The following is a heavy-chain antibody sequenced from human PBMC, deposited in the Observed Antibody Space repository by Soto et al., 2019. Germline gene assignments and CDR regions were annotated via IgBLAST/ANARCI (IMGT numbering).Heavy chain of an antibody. CDR2: IIPIFGTA. V-gene: IGHV1-69*13. D-gene: IGHD5-18*01. CDR1: GGTFSSYA. CDR3: ARDRAVGGPWDTAMSD. Sequence: GASVKVSCKASGGTFSSYAISWVRQAPRQGLEWMGGIIPIFGTANYAQKFQGRVTITADESTSTAYMELSSLRSEDTAVYYCARDRAVGGPWDTAMSDWGQGTLVTVSS. J-gene: IGHJ4*02.